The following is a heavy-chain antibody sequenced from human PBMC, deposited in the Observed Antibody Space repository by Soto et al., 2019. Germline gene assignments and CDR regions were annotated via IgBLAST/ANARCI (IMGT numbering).Heavy chain of an antibody. CDR2: IKGDETNT. D-gene: IGHD5-12*01. V-gene: IGHV3-74*01. J-gene: IGHJ4*02. CDR1: GFTFSSYW. Sequence: EVQLVESGGGLVKFGGSLRLSCAASGFTFSSYWMHWVRQVPGKGLVWVSRIKGDETNTGYADSVKGRFTISRDNVKNTLYLQMNSLRPEDTAVYYCARGLSGYYGFDYWGPGTLVTVSS. CDR3: ARGLSGYYGFDY.